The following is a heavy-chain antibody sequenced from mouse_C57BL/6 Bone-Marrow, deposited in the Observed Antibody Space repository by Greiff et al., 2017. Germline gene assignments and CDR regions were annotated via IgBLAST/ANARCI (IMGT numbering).Heavy chain of an antibody. D-gene: IGHD2-3*01. J-gene: IGHJ2*01. Sequence: QVHVKQPGAELVKPGASVKMSCKASGYTFTSYWITWVKQRPGQGLEWIGDIYPGSGSTNYNEKFKSKATLTVDTSSSTAYMQLGSLTPEDSAVYYCARWGWLPFDYWGQGTTLTVAS. V-gene: IGHV1-55*01. CDR1: GYTFTSYW. CDR3: ARWGWLPFDY. CDR2: IYPGSGST.